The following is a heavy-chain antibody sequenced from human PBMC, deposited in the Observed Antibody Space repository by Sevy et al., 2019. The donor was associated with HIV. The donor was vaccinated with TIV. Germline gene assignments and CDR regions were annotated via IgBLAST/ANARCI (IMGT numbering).Heavy chain of an antibody. CDR2: IGVSDTTI. CDR1: GFTFRDHY. J-gene: IGHJ4*02. D-gene: IGHD2-15*01. CDR3: ARGQLGYCSGGGCYFLDY. V-gene: IGHV3-11*01. Sequence: GGSLRLSCAASGFTFRDHYMSWNRQAPGKGLEWLSYIGVSDTTIYYADSVKGRTTISRDNAKNSLYLQMNSLRAEDTAVYYCARGQLGYCSGGGCYFLDYWGQGALVTVSS.